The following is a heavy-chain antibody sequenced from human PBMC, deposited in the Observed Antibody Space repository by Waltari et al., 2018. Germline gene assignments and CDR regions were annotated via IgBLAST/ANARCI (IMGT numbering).Heavy chain of an antibody. CDR3: AKDLVGWFGTRRGDAFDI. CDR2: ISGSGGST. D-gene: IGHD3-10*01. Sequence: EVQLLESGGGLVQPGGSLSLACAASGFTFTNYAMSGVRQAPGKGLEWVSSISGSGGSTYYADSVKGRFTISRDNSRNTLYLQMNSLRAEDTALYYCAKDLVGWFGTRRGDAFDIWGQGTMVTVSS. CDR1: GFTFTNYA. J-gene: IGHJ3*02. V-gene: IGHV3-23*01.